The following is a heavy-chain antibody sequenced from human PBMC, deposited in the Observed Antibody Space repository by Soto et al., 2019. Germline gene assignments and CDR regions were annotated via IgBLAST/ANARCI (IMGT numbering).Heavy chain of an antibody. Sequence: GGSLRLSCAASGFTFSSYGMHWVRQAPGKGLEWVAVIWYDGGNKYYADSVKGRFTISKDNSKNTLYLQMNSLRAEDTDVYYCAIVSCSSTSCYRQYYYYGMDVWGQGTTVTVSS. D-gene: IGHD2-2*01. CDR3: AIVSCSSTSCYRQYYYYGMDV. CDR1: GFTFSSYG. J-gene: IGHJ6*02. CDR2: IWYDGGNK. V-gene: IGHV3-33*01.